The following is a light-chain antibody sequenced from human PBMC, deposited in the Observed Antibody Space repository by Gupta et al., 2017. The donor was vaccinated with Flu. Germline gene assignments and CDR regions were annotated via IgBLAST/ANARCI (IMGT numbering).Light chain of an antibody. V-gene: IGKV1-5*03. J-gene: IGKJ1*01. CDR2: EAS. CDR1: QSISSW. CDR3: QQYSTYSRT. Sequence: DIQMTQSPSTLSASVGDRVTITCRASQSISSWLAWYQQKPGKAPKLLIYEASSLESGVPSSFSGSGSGKEFTLTISSLQPDDFANYYCQQYSTYSRTFGQGTKVEIK.